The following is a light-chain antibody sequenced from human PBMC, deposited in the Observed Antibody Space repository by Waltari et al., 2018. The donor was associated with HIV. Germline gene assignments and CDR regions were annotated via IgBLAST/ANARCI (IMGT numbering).Light chain of an antibody. CDR1: KLGDKY. J-gene: IGLJ2*01. CDR2: QDT. Sequence: SYELTQPPSVSVSPGQTASITCSGDKLGDKYPSWYQQKPGQSPLLVIYQDTNRPSGFPGRFSGSNSGNTATLTISGTQATDEADYYCQAWDSSTVIFGGGTKLTVL. V-gene: IGLV3-1*01. CDR3: QAWDSSTVI.